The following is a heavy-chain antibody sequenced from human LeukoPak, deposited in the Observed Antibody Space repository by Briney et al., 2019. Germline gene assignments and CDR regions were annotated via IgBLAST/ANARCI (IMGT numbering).Heavy chain of an antibody. D-gene: IGHD3-10*01. Sequence: PSETLSLTCTVSGGSISSGGYYWSWIRQHPGKGLEWIGEINHSGSTNYNPSLKSRVTISVDTSKNQFSLKLSSVTAADTAVYYCARGRSNYYGSGSYYRLPWFDPWGQGTLVTVSS. CDR1: GGSISSGGYY. CDR2: INHSGST. V-gene: IGHV4-31*03. J-gene: IGHJ5*02. CDR3: ARGRSNYYGSGSYYRLPWFDP.